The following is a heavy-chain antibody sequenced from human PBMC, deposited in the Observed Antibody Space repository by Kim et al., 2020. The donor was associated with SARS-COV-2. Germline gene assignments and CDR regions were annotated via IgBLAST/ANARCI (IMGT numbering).Heavy chain of an antibody. D-gene: IGHD3-10*01. CDR1: GFTFDDYA. Sequence: GGSLRLSCAASGFTFDDYAMHWVRQAPGKGLEWVSGISWNSGSIGYADSVKGRFTISRDNAKNSLYLQMNSLRAEDTALYYCAKASSGSGSYYANFDYWGQGTLVTVSS. V-gene: IGHV3-9*01. CDR2: ISWNSGSI. CDR3: AKASSGSGSYYANFDY. J-gene: IGHJ4*02.